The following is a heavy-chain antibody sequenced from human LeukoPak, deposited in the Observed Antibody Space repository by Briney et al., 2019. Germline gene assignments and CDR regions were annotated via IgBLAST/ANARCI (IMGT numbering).Heavy chain of an antibody. Sequence: RPGGSLRLSCAASGFTFSSYEMNWVRQAPGKGLEWVSGINWNAGSIGYADSVKGRFTISRDNAKNSLYLQMNSLRAEDTALYYCARTRGTNSGYYRGPCDIWGQGTMVTVSS. V-gene: IGHV3-20*04. D-gene: IGHD3-22*01. CDR3: ARTRGTNSGYYRGPCDI. CDR1: GFTFSSYE. J-gene: IGHJ3*02. CDR2: INWNAGSI.